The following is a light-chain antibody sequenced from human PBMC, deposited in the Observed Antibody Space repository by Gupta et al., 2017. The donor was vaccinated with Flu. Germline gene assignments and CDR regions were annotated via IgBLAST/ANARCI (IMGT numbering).Light chain of an antibody. J-gene: IGLJ3*02. CDR2: EDH. Sequence: SSGSIASNYVQWYQQRPGSSPTTVIYEDHQRPSGVPDRFSGSIDSSSNSASLTISGLKTEDEADYYCQSYDSSNWVFGGGTKLTVL. CDR1: SGSIASNY. CDR3: QSYDSSNWV. V-gene: IGLV6-57*01.